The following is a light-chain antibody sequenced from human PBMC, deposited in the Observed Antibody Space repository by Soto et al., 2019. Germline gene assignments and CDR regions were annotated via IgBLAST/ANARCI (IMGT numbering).Light chain of an antibody. CDR2: GAS. J-gene: IGKJ1*01. CDR1: QNIVHNY. CDR3: QQYGSSPGT. V-gene: IGKV3-20*01. Sequence: PGEGATLSCRASQNIVHNYLAWYQQRPGQAPRLLILGASSRAAGISDRFSGRGSGTDFTLTISRLEPEDFAVYYCQQYGSSPGTFGQGTKVDIK.